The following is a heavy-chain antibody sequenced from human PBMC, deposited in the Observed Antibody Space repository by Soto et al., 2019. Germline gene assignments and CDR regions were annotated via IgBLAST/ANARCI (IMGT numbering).Heavy chain of an antibody. CDR2: ITGSGGTT. CDR1: GFMFSTYS. CDR3: AKCLQVNWNYDAFHI. Sequence: EVKLLESGGGLVQPGGSLRLSCAASGFMFSTYSMSWVRQAPGKGLEWVSHITGSGGTTYYADSVKGRFTISRDTSRNTLYLQMNSLRAEDTALYYCAKCLQVNWNYDAFHIWGQGIMVTVSS. V-gene: IGHV3-23*01. J-gene: IGHJ3*02. D-gene: IGHD1-7*01.